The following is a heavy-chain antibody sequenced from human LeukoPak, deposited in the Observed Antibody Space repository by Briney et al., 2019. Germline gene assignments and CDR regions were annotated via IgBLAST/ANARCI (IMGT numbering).Heavy chain of an antibody. CDR3: ARLASGSYGPLTPFDY. D-gene: IGHD1-26*01. J-gene: IGHJ4*02. V-gene: IGHV4-59*08. CDR1: GGSISSYY. Sequence: SETQSLICTVSGGSISSYYWSWIRQPPGKGLEWIGDIYYSGSTNYNPSLKSRVTISVDTSKNQFSLRLSSVTAADTAVYYSARLASGSYGPLTPFDYWGQRTLVAVSS. CDR2: IYYSGST.